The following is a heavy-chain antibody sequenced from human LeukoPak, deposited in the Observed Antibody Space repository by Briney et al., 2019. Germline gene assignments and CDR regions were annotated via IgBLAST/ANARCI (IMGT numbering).Heavy chain of an antibody. CDR2: IYISGST. Sequence: SETLSLTCAVYGGSFSGYYWSWIRQPPGKGLEWIGRIYISGSTNYNPSLKSRVTISVDTSKNQFSLKLSSVTAADTAVYYCARVGGYYIFDYWGQGTLVTVSS. J-gene: IGHJ4*02. CDR3: ARVGGYYIFDY. CDR1: GGSFSGYY. D-gene: IGHD3-22*01. V-gene: IGHV4-59*10.